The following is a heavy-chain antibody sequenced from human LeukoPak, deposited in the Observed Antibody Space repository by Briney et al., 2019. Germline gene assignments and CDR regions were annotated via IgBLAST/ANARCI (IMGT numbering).Heavy chain of an antibody. J-gene: IGHJ5*02. CDR2: ISDSGST. CDR1: GGSITNYN. CDR3: ARRRVGDLTVGSDTWFDP. Sequence: SETLSLPCTVSGGSITNYNWNWIRQPPGKGLEWIGYISDSGSTNYNPSLQSRVTISVDTSKNQFSLKLSSVTASDTAVYYCARRRVGDLTVGSDTWFDPWGQGALVTVSS. D-gene: IGHD2-15*01. V-gene: IGHV4-59*08.